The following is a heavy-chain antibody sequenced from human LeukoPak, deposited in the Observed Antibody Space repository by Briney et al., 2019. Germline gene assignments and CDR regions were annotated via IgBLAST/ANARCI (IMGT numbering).Heavy chain of an antibody. CDR1: GFTFSSYA. CDR2: ISGSGGST. CDR3: ARDLNNWFDP. V-gene: IGHV3-23*01. J-gene: IGHJ5*02. Sequence: GGSLRLSCAASGFTFSSYAMSWVRQAPGKGLEWVSAISGSGGSTYYADSVKGRFTISRDNSKNTLYLQMNNLRAEDTAVYYCARDLNNWFDPWGQGTLVTVSS.